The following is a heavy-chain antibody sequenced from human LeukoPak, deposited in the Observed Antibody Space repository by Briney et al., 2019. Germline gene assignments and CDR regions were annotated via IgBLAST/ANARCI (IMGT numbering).Heavy chain of an antibody. D-gene: IGHD2-2*01. CDR2: ISGSGGYT. J-gene: IGHJ4*02. Sequence: GGSLRLSCAGSGFSFSTYAMTWVRQAPGMGLESVSAISGSGGYTYYADSVKGRFTISRDNSKNTLYLQMNSLRAEDTAVYYCARDGCSTTSCYADWGQGTLVTVSS. V-gene: IGHV3-23*01. CDR3: ARDGCSTTSCYAD. CDR1: GFSFSTYA.